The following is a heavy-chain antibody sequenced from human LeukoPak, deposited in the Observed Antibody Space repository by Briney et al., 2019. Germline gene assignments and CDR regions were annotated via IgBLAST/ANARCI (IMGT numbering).Heavy chain of an antibody. CDR1: GFTVSSNY. CDR2: IYSGGST. D-gene: IGHD4-17*01. V-gene: IGHV3-53*01. Sequence: GGSLRLSCAASGFTVSSNYMSWVRQAPGKGLEWVSVIYSGGSTYYADSVKGRFTISRDSSRNTLNLQMNSLRAEDTAVYYCARSTVTTVIFDYWGQGTLVTVSS. J-gene: IGHJ4*02. CDR3: ARSTVTTVIFDY.